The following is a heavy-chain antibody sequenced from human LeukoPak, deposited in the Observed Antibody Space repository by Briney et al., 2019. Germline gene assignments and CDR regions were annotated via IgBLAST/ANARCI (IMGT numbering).Heavy chain of an antibody. CDR2: IYTSGST. Sequence: KPSETLSLTCTVSGGSISSGSYYWSWIRQPAGKGLEWIGRIYTSGSTNYNPSLKSRVTISVDTSKNQFSLKLSSVTAADTAVYYCAREGGYGDWVDYWGQGTLVTVSS. D-gene: IGHD4-17*01. CDR3: AREGGYGDWVDY. J-gene: IGHJ4*02. V-gene: IGHV4-61*02. CDR1: GGSISSGSYY.